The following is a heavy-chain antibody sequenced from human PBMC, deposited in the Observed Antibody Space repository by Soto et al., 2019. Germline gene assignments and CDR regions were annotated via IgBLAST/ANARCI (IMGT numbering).Heavy chain of an antibody. Sequence: TSETLSLTCTVSGGSISSSSYYWGWIRQPPGKGLEWIGSIYYSGSTYYNPSLKSRVTISVDTSKNQFSLKLSSVTAADTAVYYCARTDSQWLVDYWGQGTLVTVSS. V-gene: IGHV4-39*01. CDR1: GGSISSSSYY. CDR3: ARTDSQWLVDY. D-gene: IGHD6-19*01. J-gene: IGHJ4*02. CDR2: IYYSGST.